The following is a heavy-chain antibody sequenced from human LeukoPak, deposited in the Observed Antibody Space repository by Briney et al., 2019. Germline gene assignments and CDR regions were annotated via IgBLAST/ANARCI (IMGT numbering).Heavy chain of an antibody. J-gene: IGHJ4*02. CDR1: SGSISNYY. V-gene: IGHV4-59*12. Sequence: SETLSLTCIVSSGSISNYYWSWIRQPPGKGLEWIGYIHYSGSTNYSPSLKSRVTMSVDTSKNQFSLRLKSVTAADTAVYYCARDRSYDSSGYYNYDYWGQGTLVTVSS. CDR2: IHYSGST. CDR3: ARDRSYDSSGYYNYDY. D-gene: IGHD3-22*01.